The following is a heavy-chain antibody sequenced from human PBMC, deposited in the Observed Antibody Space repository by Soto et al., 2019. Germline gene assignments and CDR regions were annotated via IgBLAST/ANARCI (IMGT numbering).Heavy chain of an antibody. J-gene: IGHJ4*02. Sequence: ETLSLTCTVSGGSISSSSYYWGWIRQPPGKGLEWVSVIYSGGSTYFADSVKGRFTISRDNSKNTLYLQMNSLRAEDTAVYYCAKPARGWYSETDYWGQGTLVTVSS. V-gene: IGHV3-53*01. CDR3: AKPARGWYSETDY. D-gene: IGHD6-19*01. CDR2: IYSGGST. CDR1: GGSISSSSYY.